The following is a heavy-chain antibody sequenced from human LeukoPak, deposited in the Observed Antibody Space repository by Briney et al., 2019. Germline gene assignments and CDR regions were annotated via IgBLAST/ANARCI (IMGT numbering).Heavy chain of an antibody. J-gene: IGHJ3*02. CDR3: AKDIGGGIATGAFDI. Sequence: GGSLRLSCAASGFTFDDYAMHWVRQAPGEGLEWVSGISWNSGSIGYADSVKGRFTISRDNAKNSLYLQMNSLRAEDTALYYCAKDIGGGIATGAFDIWGQGTMVTVSS. CDR1: GFTFDDYA. V-gene: IGHV3-9*01. CDR2: ISWNSGSI. D-gene: IGHD6-25*01.